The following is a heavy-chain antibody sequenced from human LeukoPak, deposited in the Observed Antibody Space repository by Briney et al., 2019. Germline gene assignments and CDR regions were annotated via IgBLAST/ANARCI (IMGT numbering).Heavy chain of an antibody. Sequence: GGSLRLSCEASGFTFHNHGMSWVRQVPGKGLEWISVISGSSMSTYYADSVKGRFTVSRDNSKNTVYLQMSSLRVEDSAIYYCGKDSRPSVTTFRSRWTDYWGQGILVTVSS. CDR1: GFTFHNHG. CDR2: ISGSSMST. J-gene: IGHJ4*02. V-gene: IGHV3-23*01. D-gene: IGHD4-11*01. CDR3: GKDSRPSVTTFRSRWTDY.